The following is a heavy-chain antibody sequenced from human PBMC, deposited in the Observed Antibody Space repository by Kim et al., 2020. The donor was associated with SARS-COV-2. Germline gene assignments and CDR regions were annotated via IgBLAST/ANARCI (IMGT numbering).Heavy chain of an antibody. CDR2: IYPGDSDT. J-gene: IGHJ4*02. CDR3: ARWGRDGYIAYGFDY. CDR1: GYSFTSYW. D-gene: IGHD5-12*01. Sequence: GESLKISCKGSGYSFTSYWIGWVRQMPGKGLEWMGIIYPGDSDTRYSPSFQGQVTISADKSISTAYLQWSSLKAWDTAMYYCARWGRDGYIAYGFDYWGQGTLVTVSS. V-gene: IGHV5-51*01.